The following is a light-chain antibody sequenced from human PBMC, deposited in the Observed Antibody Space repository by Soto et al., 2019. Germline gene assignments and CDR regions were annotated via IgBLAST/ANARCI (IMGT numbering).Light chain of an antibody. J-gene: IGKJ1*01. CDR1: QSVSSN. CDR2: GAS. V-gene: IGKV3-15*01. CDR3: QQYNNWPPRT. Sequence: EIVMTQSPATVSVSPGERAPLSCRASQSVSSNLAWYQQKPGQAPRLLIYGASTRATGIPARFSGSGSGTEFTLTISSLQSEDFAVYYCQQYNNWPPRTFGQGTKVDIK.